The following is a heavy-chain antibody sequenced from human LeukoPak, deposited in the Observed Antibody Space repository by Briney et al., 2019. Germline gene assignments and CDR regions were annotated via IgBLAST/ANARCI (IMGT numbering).Heavy chain of an antibody. D-gene: IGHD1-7*01. J-gene: IGHJ6*02. Sequence: PGGSLRLSCAASRFTFNDAWMSWVRQVPGKGLKWVGQTVSEIDGGTTDYAAPVKGRFTISRDDSKSTLYLQMNSLKIEDTAVYYCTTDQDWNYARKDVWGQGATVIVSS. V-gene: IGHV3-15*04. CDR2: TVSEIDGGTT. CDR1: RFTFNDAW. CDR3: TTDQDWNYARKDV.